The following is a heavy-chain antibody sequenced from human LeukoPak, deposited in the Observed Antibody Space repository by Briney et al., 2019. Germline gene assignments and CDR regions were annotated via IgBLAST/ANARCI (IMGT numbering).Heavy chain of an antibody. CDR2: ISAYNGNT. J-gene: IGHJ4*02. D-gene: IGHD3-9*01. CDR1: GYTLTSYG. V-gene: IGHV1-18*01. CDR3: AREDILTGYPFDY. Sequence: ASVKVSCKASGYTLTSYGISWVRQAPGQGPEWMGWISAYNGNTNYAQKLQGRVTMATDTSTSTAYMELRSLRSDDTAVYYCAREDILTGYPFDYWGQGTLVTVSS.